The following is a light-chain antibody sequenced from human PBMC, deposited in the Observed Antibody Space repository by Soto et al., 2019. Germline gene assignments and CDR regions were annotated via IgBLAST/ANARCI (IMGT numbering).Light chain of an antibody. CDR3: SSYTSSSRGV. Sequence: QSALTQPASVSGSPGQSITISCTGTSSDVGGYNYVSWYQQHPGKAPKLMIYEVSNRPSGVSNRFSGSKSGSTASLTISGLQAEDEADYYCSSYTSSSRGVFGTGTKLTVL. CDR1: SSDVGGYNY. J-gene: IGLJ1*01. V-gene: IGLV2-14*01. CDR2: EVS.